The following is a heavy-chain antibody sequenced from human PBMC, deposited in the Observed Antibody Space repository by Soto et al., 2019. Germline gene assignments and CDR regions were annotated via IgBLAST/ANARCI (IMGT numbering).Heavy chain of an antibody. J-gene: IGHJ5*02. D-gene: IGHD3-3*01. V-gene: IGHV1-18*04. CDR1: GYTFTSYG. Sequence: GASVKVSCKASGYTFTSYGISWVRQAPGQGLEWMGWISAYNGNTNYAQKLQGRFTMTTDTSTSTAYMELRSLRSDDTAVYYCARDPRGVVTPNWFDPWGQGTLVTVSS. CDR3: ARDPRGVVTPNWFDP. CDR2: ISAYNGNT.